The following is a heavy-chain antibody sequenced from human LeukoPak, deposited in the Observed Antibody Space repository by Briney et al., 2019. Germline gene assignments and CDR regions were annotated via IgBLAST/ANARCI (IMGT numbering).Heavy chain of an antibody. Sequence: ASVKVSCKASGGTFSSYAISWVRQAPGQGLEWMGRIIPILGTANYAQKFQGRVTITADKSTRTAYMELSSMRFEDPAVYYCASRPMVRGVRDWFDPWGQGTLVTVSS. V-gene: IGHV1-69*04. D-gene: IGHD3-10*01. CDR2: IIPILGTA. J-gene: IGHJ5*02. CDR3: ASRPMVRGVRDWFDP. CDR1: GGTFSSYA.